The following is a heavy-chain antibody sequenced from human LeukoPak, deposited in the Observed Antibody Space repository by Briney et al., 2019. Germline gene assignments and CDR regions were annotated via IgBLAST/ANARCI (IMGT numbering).Heavy chain of an antibody. CDR1: GFTFSSYW. D-gene: IGHD1-26*01. CDR2: INTDGSST. V-gene: IGHV3-74*01. J-gene: IGHJ6*03. Sequence: PGGSLRLSCAASGFTFSSYWMHWVRHAPGKGLVWVSRINTDGSSTSYADSVKGRFTISRENAKNSLYLQMNSLRAGDTAVYYCARGWAYYYYMDVWGKGTTVTVSS. CDR3: ARGWAYYYYMDV.